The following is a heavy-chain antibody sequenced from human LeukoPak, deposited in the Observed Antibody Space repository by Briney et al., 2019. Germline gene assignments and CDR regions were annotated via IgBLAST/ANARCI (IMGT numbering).Heavy chain of an antibody. J-gene: IGHJ5*02. CDR3: ARGGVSTVTTRRNWFDP. Sequence: GRCLRPSCAASGFAFSSYSMNWVRHAPGKWLGWVSSIISSISYIYYADSVKGRFSTSRDNAKNSLYLQMNSLIAEDAAVYYCARGGVSTVTTRRNWFDPWGQGTLVTVSS. V-gene: IGHV3-21*01. D-gene: IGHD4-17*01. CDR1: GFAFSSYS. CDR2: IISSISYI.